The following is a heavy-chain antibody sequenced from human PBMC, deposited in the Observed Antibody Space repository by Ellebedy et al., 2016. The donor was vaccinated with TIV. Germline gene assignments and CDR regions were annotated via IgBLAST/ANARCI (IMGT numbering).Heavy chain of an antibody. D-gene: IGHD5-24*01. CDR2: IGGISSNV. CDR1: GFTFSSYA. Sequence: GESLKISCAASGFTFSSYAMNWVRQAPGKGLEWLSYIGGISSNVYYADSVKGRFTISRDNAKSSLYLQMNSLRAEDAAVYYCATQMSTFHSWGQGTLVTVSS. V-gene: IGHV3-48*04. CDR3: ATQMSTFHS. J-gene: IGHJ5*02.